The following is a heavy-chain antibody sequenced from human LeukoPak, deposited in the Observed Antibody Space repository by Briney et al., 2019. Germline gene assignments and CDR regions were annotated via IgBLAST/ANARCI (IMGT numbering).Heavy chain of an antibody. J-gene: IGHJ4*02. Sequence: GRSLRLSCAASGFTFDDYAMHWVRQAPGKGLEWVSGISWNSGSIGYADSVKGQFTIPRDNAKNSLYLQMNSLRAEDTALYYCAKDMIAVAGNLSTFDYWGQGTLVTVSS. CDR2: ISWNSGSI. CDR1: GFTFDDYA. CDR3: AKDMIAVAGNLSTFDY. D-gene: IGHD6-19*01. V-gene: IGHV3-9*01.